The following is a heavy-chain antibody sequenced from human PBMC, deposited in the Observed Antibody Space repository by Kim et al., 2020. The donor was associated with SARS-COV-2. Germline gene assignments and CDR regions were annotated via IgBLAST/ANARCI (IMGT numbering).Heavy chain of an antibody. Sequence: SETLSLTCTVSGGSISSGSYYWGWIRQSPGKGLEWIGNIYSSGGAYYNPSLRGRVTISVDTSKNQFSLTLSSVTAADTAVYYCARDLYNYGSGSDYWGQGTLVTVS. V-gene: IGHV4-39*07. D-gene: IGHD3-10*01. CDR3: ARDLYNYGSGSDY. J-gene: IGHJ4*02. CDR1: GGSISSGSYY. CDR2: IYSSGGA.